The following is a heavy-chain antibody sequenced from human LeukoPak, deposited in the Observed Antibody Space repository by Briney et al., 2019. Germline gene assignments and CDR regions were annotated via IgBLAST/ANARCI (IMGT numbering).Heavy chain of an antibody. J-gene: IGHJ4*02. CDR1: GFIFSSYG. CDR3: AKTRGSGPFDY. V-gene: IGHV3-23*01. Sequence: SEGSLRLSCAASGFIFSSYGMSWVRQAPGKGLEWVSAISGSGGSTYYADSVKGRFTISRDNSKNTLYLQMNNLRAEDTAVYYCAKTRGSGPFDYWGQGTLVTVSS. CDR2: ISGSGGST. D-gene: IGHD3-10*01.